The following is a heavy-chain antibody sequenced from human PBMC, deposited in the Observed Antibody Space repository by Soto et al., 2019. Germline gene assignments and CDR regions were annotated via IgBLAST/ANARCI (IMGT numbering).Heavy chain of an antibody. CDR3: NKDRHPDGICLFDF. V-gene: IGHV3-23*01. CDR2: LGGGGDT. J-gene: IGHJ4*02. Sequence: GGSLRLSCAASGFTFGTYTMNWVRQAPGKGLEWVSALGGGGDTHYAESVKGRFTISRDYSKNILLLQMNSLRDEDSAIYYCNKDRHPDGICLFDFWGQGTLVPVSS. CDR1: GFTFGTYT. D-gene: IGHD3-9*01.